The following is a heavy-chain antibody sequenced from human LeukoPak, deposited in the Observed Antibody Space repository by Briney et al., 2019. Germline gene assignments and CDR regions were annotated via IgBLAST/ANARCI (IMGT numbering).Heavy chain of an antibody. CDR2: INPSGGST. Sequence: ASVKVSCKASGYTFTSYYMHWVRQAPGQGLEWMGIINPSGGSTSYAQKSQGRVTMTRDTSTSTVYMELSSLRSEDTAVYYCARDTGTTGYYYYMDVWGKGTTVTISS. CDR1: GYTFTSYY. CDR3: ARDTGTTGYYYYMDV. V-gene: IGHV1-46*01. D-gene: IGHD1-1*01. J-gene: IGHJ6*03.